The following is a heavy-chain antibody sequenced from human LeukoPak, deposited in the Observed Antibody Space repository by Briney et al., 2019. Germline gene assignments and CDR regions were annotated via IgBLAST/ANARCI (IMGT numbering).Heavy chain of an antibody. CDR3: AKVLSYSRGYYGMDV. CDR1: GSTFSSYG. V-gene: IGHV3-30*18. J-gene: IGHJ6*02. CDR2: ISYDGSNK. Sequence: PGGSLRLSCAASGSTFSSYGMHWVRRAPGKGLEWVAVISYDGSNKYYADSVKGRFTISRDNSKNTLYLQMNSLRAEDTAVYYCAKVLSYSRGYYGMDVWGQGTTVTVSS. D-gene: IGHD4-11*01.